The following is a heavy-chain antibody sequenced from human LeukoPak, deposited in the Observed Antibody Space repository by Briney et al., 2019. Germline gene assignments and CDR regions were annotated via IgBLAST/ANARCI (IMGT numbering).Heavy chain of an antibody. J-gene: IGHJ5*02. CDR2: IYHSGST. V-gene: IGHV4-4*02. Sequence: SETLSLTCAVSGGSISSNNWWSWVRQPPGKGLEWIGEIYHSGSTNYNPSLKSRVTISVDTSKNQFSLKLSSVTAADTAVYYCARERKGPVDWFDPWGQGTLVTVSS. CDR3: ARERKGPVDWFDP. CDR1: GGSISSNNW.